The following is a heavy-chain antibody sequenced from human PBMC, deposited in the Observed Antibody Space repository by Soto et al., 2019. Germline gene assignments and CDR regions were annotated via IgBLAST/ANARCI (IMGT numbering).Heavy chain of an antibody. V-gene: IGHV3-30*18. CDR3: AKEDSYAGLHYYYYYGMDV. J-gene: IGHJ6*02. CDR2: ISYDGSNK. Sequence: GGSLRLSCAASGFTFRSYVMHWVRQAPAEGLEWVAVISYDGSNKYYADSVKGRFTISRDNSKNTLYLQMNSLRAEDTAVYYCAKEDSYAGLHYYYYYGMDVWGQGTTVTVSS. D-gene: IGHD3-16*01. CDR1: GFTFRSYV.